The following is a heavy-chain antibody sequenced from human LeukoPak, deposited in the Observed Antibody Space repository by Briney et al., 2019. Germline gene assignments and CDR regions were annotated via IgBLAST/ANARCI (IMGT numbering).Heavy chain of an antibody. CDR2: LQYDGAHS. Sequence: GGSLRLSCAASGFTFRVYGMHWVRQSPGKGLEWVAFLQYDGAHSYYADSVKGRFTISRDSSENTLYLQMNSLRREDTAVYYCARVQSYSNSPLDSWGQGTLVTVSS. CDR1: GFTFRVYG. V-gene: IGHV3-30*02. J-gene: IGHJ4*02. D-gene: IGHD6-6*01. CDR3: ARVQSYSNSPLDS.